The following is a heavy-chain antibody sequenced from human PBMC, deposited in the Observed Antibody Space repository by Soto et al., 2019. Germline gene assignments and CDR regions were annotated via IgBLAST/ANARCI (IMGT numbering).Heavy chain of an antibody. CDR3: AKDKRLRWYYFDY. CDR1: GFTFSSYG. Sequence: XGSLRLSCAASGFTFSSYGMHWVRQAPGKGLEWVAVISYDGSNKYYADSVKGRFTISRDNSKNTLYLQMNSLRAEDTAVYYCAKDKRLRWYYFDYWGQGTLVTVSS. D-gene: IGHD4-17*01. V-gene: IGHV3-30*18. CDR2: ISYDGSNK. J-gene: IGHJ4*02.